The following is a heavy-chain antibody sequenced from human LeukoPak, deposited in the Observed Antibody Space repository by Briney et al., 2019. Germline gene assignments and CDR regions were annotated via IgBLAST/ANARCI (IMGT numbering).Heavy chain of an antibody. CDR2: ISSSSSTI. Sequence: GGPLRLSCAASGFTFSIYDMNWVRQAPGKGLEWVSYISSSSSTIYYADSVKGRFTISRDNAKNSLYLQMNSLRAEDTAVYYCAREDASGLDYWGQGTLVIVSS. CDR3: AREDASGLDY. J-gene: IGHJ4*02. V-gene: IGHV3-48*01. CDR1: GFTFSIYD. D-gene: IGHD5-12*01.